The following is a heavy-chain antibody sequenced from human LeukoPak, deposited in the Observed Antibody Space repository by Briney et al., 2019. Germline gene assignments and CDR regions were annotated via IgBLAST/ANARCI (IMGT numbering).Heavy chain of an antibody. CDR2: LAYDGTNE. J-gene: IGHJ4*02. D-gene: IGHD2-8*01. Sequence: PGKSLRLSCAASGFTFTAYAMHWVRQAPGKGLEWVALLAYDGTNEAYTNSVKGRFTISRDNSKNTVFLQMDNLRLDDTAVYYCARGGPLGDTNRFDFWGQEALVTVSS. CDR1: GFTFTAYA. CDR3: ARGGPLGDTNRFDF. V-gene: IGHV3-30*04.